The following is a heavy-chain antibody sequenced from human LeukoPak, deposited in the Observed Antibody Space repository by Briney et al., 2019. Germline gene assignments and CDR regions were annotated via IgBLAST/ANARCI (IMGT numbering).Heavy chain of an antibody. J-gene: IGHJ5*02. CDR3: ARDWVGYYGSGSEGDWFDP. CDR2: ISAYNGNT. CDR1: GYTFTSYG. V-gene: IGHV1-18*01. D-gene: IGHD3-10*01. Sequence: ASVKVSCKPSGYTFTSYGISWVRQAPGQGLECMGWISAYNGNTNYAQKLQGRVTMTTDTSTSTAYMELRSLRSDDPAVYYCARDWVGYYGSGSEGDWFDPWGQGTLVTVSS.